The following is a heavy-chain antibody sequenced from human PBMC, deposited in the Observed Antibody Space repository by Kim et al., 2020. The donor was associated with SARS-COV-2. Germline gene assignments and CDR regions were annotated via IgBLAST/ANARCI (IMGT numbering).Heavy chain of an antibody. D-gene: IGHD3-10*01. Sequence: GGSLRLSCAASGFAVSNNYMNWVRQAPGKGLEWVSVIYSDGSTYYADSVKGRSTISRDNSENTLFLQLNNLRVEDTAMYYCARGSGTPMRDYYYYMDVWG. V-gene: IGHV3-53*01. CDR1: GFAVSNNY. CDR3: ARGSGTPMRDYYYYMDV. CDR2: IYSDGST. J-gene: IGHJ6*03.